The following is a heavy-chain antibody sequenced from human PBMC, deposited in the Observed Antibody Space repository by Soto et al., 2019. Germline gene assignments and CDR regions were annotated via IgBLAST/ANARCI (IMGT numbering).Heavy chain of an antibody. V-gene: IGHV1-8*02. CDR1: GYTFTIYA. J-gene: IGHJ4*02. CDR2: MNPNSGNT. CDR3: TGARGWLLYY. Sequence: ASVKVSCKASGYTFTIYAMHWVRQAPGQGLEWMGWMNPNSGNTGYAQKFQGRVTMTRNTSINTAYMELSSLRSEDTAVYFCTGARGWLLYYWGQGTLVTVSS. D-gene: IGHD3-9*01.